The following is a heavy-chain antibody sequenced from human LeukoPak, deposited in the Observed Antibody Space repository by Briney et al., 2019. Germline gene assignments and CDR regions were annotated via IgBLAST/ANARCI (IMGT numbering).Heavy chain of an antibody. V-gene: IGHV1-46*01. CDR1: GYTFTCYY. D-gene: IGHD6-19*01. CDR2: INPSGGST. J-gene: IGHJ5*02. CDR3: ARDSSGWTIFDLNWFDP. Sequence: ASVKVSCKASGYTFTCYYMHWVRQAPGQGLEWMGIINPSGGSTSYAQKFQGRVTMTRDTSTSTVYMELSSLRSEDTAVYYCARDSSGWTIFDLNWFDPWGQGTLVTVSS.